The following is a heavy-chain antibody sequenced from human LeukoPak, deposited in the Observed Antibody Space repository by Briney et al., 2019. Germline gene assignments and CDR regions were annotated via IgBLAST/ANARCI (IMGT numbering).Heavy chain of an antibody. V-gene: IGHV1-18*01. CDR2: ISAYSGDT. CDR3: ARGGRTAGDAFDI. CDR1: AYTFTSYG. J-gene: IGHJ3*02. Sequence: ASVKISCKASAYTFTSYGITFVRQAPGQGPEWLGWISAYSGDTAYAQKLQGRVTMTTDTSTSTVYLELRTLRSDDTAVYYCARGGRTAGDAFDIWGQGTMVTVSS. D-gene: IGHD6-13*01.